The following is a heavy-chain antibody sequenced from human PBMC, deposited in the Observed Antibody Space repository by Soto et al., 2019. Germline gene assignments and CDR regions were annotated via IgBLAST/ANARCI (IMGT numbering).Heavy chain of an antibody. J-gene: IGHJ4*01. Sequence: GASVKVSCKASGYTVTSYYMHWVRQAPGQGLEWMGIINPSGGSTTYAQKFQGRLTMTRDTSTSTVYMELSSLRSEDTAMYYCARTPGYTDRNYFDYWGQEPWSPSPQ. CDR1: GYTVTSYY. CDR3: ARTPGYTDRNYFDY. CDR2: INPSGGST. V-gene: IGHV1-46*01. D-gene: IGHD2-2*02.